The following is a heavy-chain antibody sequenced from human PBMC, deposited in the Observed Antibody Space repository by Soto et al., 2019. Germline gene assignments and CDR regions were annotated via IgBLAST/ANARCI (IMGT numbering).Heavy chain of an antibody. V-gene: IGHV1-69*13. CDR3: ARDRGYCSSTSCSTRYYYYGMDV. CDR2: IIPIFGTA. D-gene: IGHD2-2*02. CDR1: GGTFSSYA. Sequence: GASVKVSCKASGGTFSSYAISWVRQAPGQGLEWMGGIIPIFGTANYAQKFQGRVTITADESTSTAYMELSSPRSEDTVVYYCARDRGYCSSTSCSTRYYYYGMDVWGQGTTVTVSS. J-gene: IGHJ6*02.